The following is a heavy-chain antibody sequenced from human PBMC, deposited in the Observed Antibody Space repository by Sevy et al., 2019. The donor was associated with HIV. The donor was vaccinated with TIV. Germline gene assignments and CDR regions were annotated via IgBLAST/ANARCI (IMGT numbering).Heavy chain of an antibody. Sequence: GGSLRLSCAVSGFSFDSYGMTWVRQAPGKGLEWVSAISGSGTRTYYADSVKGRFIISRDNSKNTLDLQMNSLRAEDPAIYYGAKGGGGHYDPDEIAYYFYYYNMDVWGKGTTVTVSS. CDR2: ISGSGTRT. CDR3: AKGGGGHYDPDEIAYYFYYYNMDV. J-gene: IGHJ6*03. D-gene: IGHD3-22*01. V-gene: IGHV3-23*01. CDR1: GFSFDSYG.